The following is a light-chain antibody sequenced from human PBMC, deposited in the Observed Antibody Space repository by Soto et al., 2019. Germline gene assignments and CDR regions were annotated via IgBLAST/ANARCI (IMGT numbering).Light chain of an antibody. V-gene: IGKV3-15*01. CDR2: DVS. CDR3: QQYNNWPPWIT. Sequence: EIVMTQSPATLSVSPGERATLSCRASQSVGRNLAWYQQKVGQAPRLLIYDVSTRATGVPVRFGGSGSGTEFTLTISSLQSEDFAVYYCQQYNNWPPWITFGQGTRLEIK. J-gene: IGKJ5*01. CDR1: QSVGRN.